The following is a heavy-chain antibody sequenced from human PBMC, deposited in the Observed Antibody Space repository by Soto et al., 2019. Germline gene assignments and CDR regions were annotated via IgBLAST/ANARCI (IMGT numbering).Heavy chain of an antibody. CDR3: ARGRSDSAGSSLGRRMDV. Sequence: SETLCLTCTVSGGSISSYYWSWIRQPPGKGLEWIGYIYFSGSTNYNPSLKSRVTMSVDTSKSQFSLNLTSVTAADSAIYYCARGRSDSAGSSLGRRMDVWGQGTTVTVSS. CDR2: IYFSGST. D-gene: IGHD3-10*01. V-gene: IGHV4-59*01. J-gene: IGHJ6*02. CDR1: GGSISSYY.